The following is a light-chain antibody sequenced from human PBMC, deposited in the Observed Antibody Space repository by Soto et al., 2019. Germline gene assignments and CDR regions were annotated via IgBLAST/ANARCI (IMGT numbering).Light chain of an antibody. V-gene: IGKV1-39*01. CDR2: AAS. CDR3: QQSYSTPQVAAT. Sequence: IQISQSPGSLSASVGDRVTITCRSIQSISSYLNWYQQKPGKAPKLLIYAASNLQSGVPSRFSGSGSGTDFTLTISSLQPEDFATYNCQQSYSTPQVAATFGQGTRLEIK. J-gene: IGKJ5*01. CDR1: QSISSY.